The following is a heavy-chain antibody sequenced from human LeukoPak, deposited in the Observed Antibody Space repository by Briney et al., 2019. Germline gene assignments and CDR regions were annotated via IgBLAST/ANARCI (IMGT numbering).Heavy chain of an antibody. V-gene: IGHV3-15*07. CDR2: IKSKTDGGTT. CDR3: TTDYYGSGSYYDTDY. CDR1: GFTFSSYA. J-gene: IGHJ4*02. Sequence: GGSLRLSCAASGFTFSSYAMHWVRQAPGKGLEWVGRIKSKTDGGTTDYAAPVKGRFTISRDDSKNTLYLQMNSLKTEDTAVYYCTTDYYGSGSYYDTDYWGQGTLVTVSS. D-gene: IGHD3-10*01.